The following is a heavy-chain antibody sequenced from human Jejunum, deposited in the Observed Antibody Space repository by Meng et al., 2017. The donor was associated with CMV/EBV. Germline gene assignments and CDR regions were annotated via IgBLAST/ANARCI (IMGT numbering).Heavy chain of an antibody. CDR3: AREFSVGGRTPGMAV. V-gene: IGHV3-30-3*01. Sequence: TFSTYTMHWVRQAPGKGLEWVAVISYDGGSNYFYADTVKGRFTITRDNSKNTLYLQMNSLRPEDTAVYFCAREFSVGGRTPGMAVWGRGTTVTVSS. CDR1: TFSTYT. J-gene: IGHJ6*02. CDR2: ISYDGGSNY.